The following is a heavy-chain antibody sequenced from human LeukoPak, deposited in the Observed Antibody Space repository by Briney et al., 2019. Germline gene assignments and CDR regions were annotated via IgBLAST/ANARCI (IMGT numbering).Heavy chain of an antibody. V-gene: IGHV3-23*01. J-gene: IGHJ4*02. Sequence: GGSLRLSCAASGFTFSSYGMSWVRQAPGKGLEWVSSISGSGGNTYYADSVKGRFTISRDNSKSTMYLQMNSLSAEDTAVYHCAKTNGYYDLWGQGTLVTVSS. CDR1: GFTFSSYG. D-gene: IGHD3-22*01. CDR2: ISGSGGNT. CDR3: AKTNGYYDL.